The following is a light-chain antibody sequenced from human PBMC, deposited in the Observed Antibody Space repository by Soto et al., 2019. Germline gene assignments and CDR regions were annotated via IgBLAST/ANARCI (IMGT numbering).Light chain of an antibody. CDR2: DVI. Sequence: SSLTQPAPVSWAPGQSITISCPSGRRENSGYNPVSWYQQHPGKAPKLFIYDVINRPSGFSHRFSGSKSGNTASLTISGLQAEDEADYYCSSYSSTRTLYVFGAGTKVTVL. CDR3: SSYSSTRTLYV. J-gene: IGLJ1*01. V-gene: IGLV2-14*01. CDR1: RRENSGYNP.